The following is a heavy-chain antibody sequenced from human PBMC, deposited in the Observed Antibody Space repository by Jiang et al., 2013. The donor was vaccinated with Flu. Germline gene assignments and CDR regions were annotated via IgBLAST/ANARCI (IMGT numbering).Heavy chain of an antibody. CDR1: GNTFSNYA. J-gene: IGHJ3*02. CDR3: ARDAHYYAARPDAFDM. D-gene: IGHD3-10*01. CDR2: IVPIFGKT. Sequence: QLVESGAEVKKPGSSVKVSCKASGNTFSNYALSWVRLAPGHGLEWVGGIVPIFGKTNYAQRFQGRVTITADESTTTAYMELSSLRSEDTAVYYCARDAHYYAARPDAFDMWGQGTMVIVSS. V-gene: IGHV1-69*01.